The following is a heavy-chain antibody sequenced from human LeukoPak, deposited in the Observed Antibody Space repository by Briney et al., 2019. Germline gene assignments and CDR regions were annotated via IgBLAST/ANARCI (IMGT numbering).Heavy chain of an antibody. J-gene: IGHJ5*02. CDR2: IYSSGST. CDR3: ARRTLCCGERFDP. V-gene: IGHV4-59*08. D-gene: IGHD3-16*01. CDR1: GGSINNYY. Sequence: SETLSLTCTVSGGSINNYYWSWIRQPPWKELEWIGYIYSSGSTNYNPSLKSRVIISVDTSKNQFSLKLSSVTAADTAVYYCARRTLCCGERFDPWGQGTLVTVSS.